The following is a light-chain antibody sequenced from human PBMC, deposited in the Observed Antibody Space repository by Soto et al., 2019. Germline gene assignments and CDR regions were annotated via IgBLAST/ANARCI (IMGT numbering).Light chain of an antibody. CDR2: KPS. Sequence: DLQMTQSPSTLAASLGDRVTITCRASKSLKSWLAWYQQKPGKAPKLLISKPSSLQNGVPSRFSGSGSGTDFTLTISSLQHDDFANYYCQQYNPYSPWTFGQGTKVDIK. CDR1: KSLKSW. CDR3: QQYNPYSPWT. V-gene: IGKV1-5*03. J-gene: IGKJ1*01.